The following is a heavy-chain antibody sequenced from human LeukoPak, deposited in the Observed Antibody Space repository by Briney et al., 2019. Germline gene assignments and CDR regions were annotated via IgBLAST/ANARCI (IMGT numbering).Heavy chain of an antibody. D-gene: IGHD6-13*01. CDR3: ARDRRVDSSSWYMTPQNWFDP. J-gene: IGHJ5*02. Sequence: GASVKVSCKASGYTFTGYYMHWVRQAPGQGLEWMGWINPNSGGTNYAQKFQGRVTMTRDTSISTAYMELSRLRSDDTAVYYCARDRRVDSSSWYMTPQNWFDPWGQGTLVTVSS. CDR2: INPNSGGT. V-gene: IGHV1-2*02. CDR1: GYTFTGYY.